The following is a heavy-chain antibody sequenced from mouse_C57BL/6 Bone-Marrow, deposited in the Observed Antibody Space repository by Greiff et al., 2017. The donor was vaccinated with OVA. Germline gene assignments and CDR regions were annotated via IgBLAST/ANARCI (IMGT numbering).Heavy chain of an antibody. Sequence: VQRVESGPELVKPGASVKISCKASGYAFSSSWMNWVKQRPGKGLEWIGRIYPGDGDTNYNGKFKGKATLTADKSSSTAYMQLSSLTSEDSAVYFCARRWVDYWGQGTTLTVSS. CDR3: ARRWVDY. D-gene: IGHD4-1*01. CDR1: GYAFSSSW. CDR2: IYPGDGDT. J-gene: IGHJ2*01. V-gene: IGHV1-82*01.